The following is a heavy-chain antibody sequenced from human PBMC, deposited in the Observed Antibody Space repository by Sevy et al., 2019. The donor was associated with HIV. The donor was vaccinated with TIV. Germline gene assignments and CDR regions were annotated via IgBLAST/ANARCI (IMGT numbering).Heavy chain of an antibody. D-gene: IGHD5-12*01. CDR2: VIPILGIA. Sequence: ASVKVSCKASGGTFSSYAISWVRQAPGQGLEWMGRVIPILGIANYAEKFQGRVTITEDKSTRTAYMELSSLRSEDTAVYYRARGSTVEMATIFFDYWGQGTLVTVSS. CDR3: ARGSTVEMATIFFDY. V-gene: IGHV1-69*04. J-gene: IGHJ4*02. CDR1: GGTFSSYA.